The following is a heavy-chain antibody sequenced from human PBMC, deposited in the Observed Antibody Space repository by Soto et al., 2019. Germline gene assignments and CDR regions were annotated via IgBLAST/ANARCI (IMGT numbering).Heavy chain of an antibody. Sequence: QVQLVESGGGLVKPGGSLRLSCAASGFTFSDYYMSWIRQAPGKGLEWVSYINSSSSYTNYADSVKGRFTISRDNAKNSLYLQMNSLRAEDTAVYYCARIITAAGGRRYFDLWGRGTWSLSPQ. V-gene: IGHV3-11*05. CDR1: GFTFSDYY. CDR2: INSSSSYT. CDR3: ARIITAAGGRRYFDL. J-gene: IGHJ2*01. D-gene: IGHD6-13*01.